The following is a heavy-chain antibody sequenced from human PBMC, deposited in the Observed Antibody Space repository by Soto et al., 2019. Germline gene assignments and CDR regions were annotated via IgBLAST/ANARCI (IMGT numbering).Heavy chain of an antibody. J-gene: IGHJ5*02. V-gene: IGHV3-48*01. CDR1: GFTFNKYS. CDR3: VRDRSGSGNWFDP. CDR2: ISSSSSTR. D-gene: IGHD3-10*01. Sequence: EVQVVESGGGLVQPGGSLRLSCAASGFTFNKYSMNWVRQAPGKGLEWVSYISSSSSTRDYADSVKGRFTISRDNAKNSLYLHRNSLRAEDTAVYYCVRDRSGSGNWFDPWGQGTLVTVSS.